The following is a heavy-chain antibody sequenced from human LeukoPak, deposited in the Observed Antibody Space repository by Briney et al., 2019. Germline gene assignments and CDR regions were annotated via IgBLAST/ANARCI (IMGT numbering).Heavy chain of an antibody. CDR2: IRYDGSNK. D-gene: IGHD6-6*01. V-gene: IGHV3-30*02. Sequence: GGSLRLSCAASGFTFSSYGMHWVRQAPGKGLEWVAFIRYDGSNKYYADSVKGRFTISRDNSKNTLYLQMNSLRAEDTAVYYCARGSSTDYFDYWGQGTLVTVSS. J-gene: IGHJ4*02. CDR1: GFTFSSYG. CDR3: ARGSSTDYFDY.